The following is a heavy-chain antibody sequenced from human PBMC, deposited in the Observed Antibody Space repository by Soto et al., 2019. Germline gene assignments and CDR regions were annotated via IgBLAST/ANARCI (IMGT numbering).Heavy chain of an antibody. Sequence: SETLSLTCAVYGGSFSGYYWSWIRQLPGKGLEWIGEINHSGSTNYNPSLKSRVTISVDTSKNQFSLNLNSGSAADTAVYYCARGNYDSSGYYLDYWGQGTPVTVSS. J-gene: IGHJ4*02. CDR2: INHSGST. CDR1: GGSFSGYY. V-gene: IGHV4-34*01. CDR3: ARGNYDSSGYYLDY. D-gene: IGHD3-22*01.